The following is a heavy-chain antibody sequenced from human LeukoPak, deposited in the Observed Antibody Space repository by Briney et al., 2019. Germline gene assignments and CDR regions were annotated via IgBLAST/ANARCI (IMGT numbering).Heavy chain of an antibody. Sequence: ASVKVSCKASGYTFTRYDINWVRQATGQGLEWMGLMNPNSGKTGYAQKFQGSVTMTRNTSISTAYMELSSMRSEDTAVYYCARGPHSYYYDSSGYYLWGQGTLVTVSS. V-gene: IGHV1-8*01. J-gene: IGHJ4*02. CDR2: MNPNSGKT. CDR1: GYTFTRYD. CDR3: ARGPHSYYYDSSGYYL. D-gene: IGHD3-22*01.